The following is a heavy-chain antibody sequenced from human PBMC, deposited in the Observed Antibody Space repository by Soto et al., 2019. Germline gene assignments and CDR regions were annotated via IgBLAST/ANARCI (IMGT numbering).Heavy chain of an antibody. V-gene: IGHV1-69*13. CDR1: GGTFSSYA. D-gene: IGHD3-16*01. J-gene: IGHJ5*02. CDR3: ARSSGGVFGIIIEGTNWFAP. Sequence: RASVKVSCKASGGTFSSYAISWVRQAPGQGLEWMGGIIPIFGTANYAQKFQGRVTITADESTSTAYMELSSLRSEDTAVYYCARSSGGVFGIIIEGTNWFAPWGQGTLVTVSS. CDR2: IIPIFGTA.